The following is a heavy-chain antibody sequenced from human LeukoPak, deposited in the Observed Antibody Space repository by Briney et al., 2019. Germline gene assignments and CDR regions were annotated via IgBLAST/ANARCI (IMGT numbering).Heavy chain of an antibody. Sequence: PSETLSLTCAVYGGSFSGYYWSWVRQPPGKGLEWIGEINHSGSTNYNPSLKSRVTISVDTSKNQFSLKLSSVTAADTAVYYCARGGSRIAAAGTVNYWGQGTLVTVSS. CDR3: ARGGSRIAAAGTVNY. CDR2: INHSGST. D-gene: IGHD6-13*01. J-gene: IGHJ4*02. V-gene: IGHV4-34*01. CDR1: GGSFSGYY.